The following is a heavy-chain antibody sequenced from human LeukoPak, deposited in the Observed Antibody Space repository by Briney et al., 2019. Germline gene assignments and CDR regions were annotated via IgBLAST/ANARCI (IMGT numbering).Heavy chain of an antibody. CDR2: MYYSGST. CDR3: AGPYSSSSGGFDY. CDR1: GGSIRSYY. D-gene: IGHD6-6*01. J-gene: IGHJ4*02. Sequence: SETLSLTCTVSGGSIRSYYWSWIRQPPGKGLEWIGYMYYSGSTNYNPALKSRVTISVDTSKNQFSLRLSSVTAADTAVYYCAGPYSSSSGGFDYWGQGTLVTVSS. V-gene: IGHV4-59*01.